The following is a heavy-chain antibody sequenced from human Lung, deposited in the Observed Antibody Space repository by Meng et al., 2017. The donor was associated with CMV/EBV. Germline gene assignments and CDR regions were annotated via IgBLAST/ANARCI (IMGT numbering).Heavy chain of an antibody. D-gene: IGHD1-26*01. CDR2: IYSGDDST. CDR1: GFTFSTFA. V-gene: IGHV3-23*03. Sequence: GESLKISCEASGFTFSTFAMSWVRQAPGKGLQWVSVIYSGDDSTYYADSVKGRFTISRDNSKNMLYLQMNSLRAEDSAVYFCAKGKWGGYYYYYGMDVWGRGTTVTVSS. CDR3: AKGKWGGYYYYYGMDV. J-gene: IGHJ6*02.